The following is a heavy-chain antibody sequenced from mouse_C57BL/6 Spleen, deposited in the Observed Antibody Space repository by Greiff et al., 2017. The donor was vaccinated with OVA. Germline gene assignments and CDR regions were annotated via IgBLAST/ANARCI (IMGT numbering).Heavy chain of an antibody. J-gene: IGHJ2*01. CDR1: GYTFTDYY. CDR3: ASSARLYYFDY. CDR2: IYPGSGNT. V-gene: IGHV1-84*01. D-gene: IGHD6-1*01. Sequence: QVQLQQPGAELVKPGASVKLSCKASGYTFTDYYIIWVKQRPGQGLEWIGWIYPGSGNTKYNEKFKGKATLTVDTSSSTAYMQLSSLTSEDSAVYFCASSARLYYFDYWGQGTTLTVSS.